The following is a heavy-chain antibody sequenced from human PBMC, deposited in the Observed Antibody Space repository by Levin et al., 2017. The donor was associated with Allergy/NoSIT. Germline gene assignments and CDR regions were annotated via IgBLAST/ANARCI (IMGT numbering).Heavy chain of an antibody. CDR1: GYTFTSYG. Sequence: GESLKISCKASGYTFTSYGISWVRQAPGQGLEWMGWISAYNGNTNYAQKLQGRVTMTTDTSTSTAYMELRSLRSDDTAVYYCASARGVIAFDIWGQGTMVTVSS. V-gene: IGHV1-18*01. D-gene: IGHD3-10*01. CDR2: ISAYNGNT. CDR3: ASARGVIAFDI. J-gene: IGHJ3*02.